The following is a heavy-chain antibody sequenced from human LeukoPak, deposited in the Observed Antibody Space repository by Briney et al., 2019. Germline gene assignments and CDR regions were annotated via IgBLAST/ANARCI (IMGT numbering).Heavy chain of an antibody. D-gene: IGHD1-14*01. J-gene: IGHJ6*03. CDR3: ARLREPPVSSSYYMDM. CDR2: INHSGST. V-gene: IGHV4-34*01. CDR1: GRSFIGYY. Sequence: PTESLSLTCAVYGRSFIGYYWSSVPQPPGKRLEWIWEINHSGSTNYNPSLKSRVTISVDTSKNQFSLKLSSVTAADTAVYYCARLREPPVSSSYYMDMYGKGTAATVTS.